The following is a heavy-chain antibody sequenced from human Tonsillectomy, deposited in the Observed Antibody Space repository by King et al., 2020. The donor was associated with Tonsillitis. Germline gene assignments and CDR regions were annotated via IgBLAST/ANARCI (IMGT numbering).Heavy chain of an antibody. D-gene: IGHD2-2*01. J-gene: IGHJ4*02. CDR3: ARGRDIVVVPAAPYDY. CDR1: GYTFTNYG. Sequence: QLVQSGAEVKMPGASVKVSCKASGYTFTNYGISWVRQAPGQGLEWMGWISAYSYHTNYAQKLQGRVTLTTDTSTSTAYMELRSLRPDDTAVYYCARGRDIVVVPAAPYDYWGQGTLVTVSS. CDR2: ISAYSYHT. V-gene: IGHV1-18*01.